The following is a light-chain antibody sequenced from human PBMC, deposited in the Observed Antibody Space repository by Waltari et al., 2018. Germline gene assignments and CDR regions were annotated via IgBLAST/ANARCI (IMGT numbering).Light chain of an antibody. J-gene: IGLJ2*01. CDR2: EVN. Sequence: QSALTQPASLSGFPGQSITIPCTGTSSDFGYYNLVSWYQKHPGKAPKSMIYEVNNRPSGFSNRFSASKSGNTASLTISGLQAEDEADYHCCSYAGGSTFVVFGGGTKLTVL. CDR3: CSYAGGSTFVV. V-gene: IGLV2-23*02. CDR1: SSDFGYYNL.